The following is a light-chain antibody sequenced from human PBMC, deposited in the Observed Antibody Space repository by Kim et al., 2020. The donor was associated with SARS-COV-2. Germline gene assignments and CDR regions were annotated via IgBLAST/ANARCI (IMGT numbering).Light chain of an antibody. Sequence: GQSITISCTGTHSDIGGYDYITWYQQHPGKAPNLIIYDVTKRPSGISDRFSGSKSGNTASLTISGLQTDDESDYYCSSYTTSGTWVFGGGTKLTVL. CDR2: DVT. J-gene: IGLJ3*02. CDR1: HSDIGGYDY. V-gene: IGLV2-14*03. CDR3: SSYTTSGTWV.